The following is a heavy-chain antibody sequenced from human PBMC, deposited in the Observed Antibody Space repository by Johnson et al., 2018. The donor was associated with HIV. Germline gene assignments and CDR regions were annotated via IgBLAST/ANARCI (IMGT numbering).Heavy chain of an antibody. J-gene: IGHJ3*02. Sequence: VQLVESGGGLVQPGRSLRLSCAASGFTFDDYAMHWVRQAPGKGLEWVSGISWNSGSIGYADSVKGRFTISRDNSKNTLYLQMNSLRAEDTAVDYCAKDRIVGAIGDAFDIWGQGTMVTVSS. CDR2: ISWNSGSI. V-gene: IGHV3-9*01. CDR3: AKDRIVGAIGDAFDI. CDR1: GFTFDDYA. D-gene: IGHD1-26*01.